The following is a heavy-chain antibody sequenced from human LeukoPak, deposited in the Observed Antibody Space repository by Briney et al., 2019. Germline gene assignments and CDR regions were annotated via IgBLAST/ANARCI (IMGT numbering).Heavy chain of an antibody. D-gene: IGHD5-18*01. CDR2: MNPNSGNT. J-gene: IGHJ6*03. V-gene: IGHV1-8*03. CDR1: GYTFTGYY. Sequence: GASVKVSCKASGYTFTGYYMHWVRQAPGQGLEWMGWMNPNSGNTGYAQKFQGRVTITRNTSISTAYMELSSLRSEDTAVYYCARAPIQLWSLHPIFRPKNYYMDVWGKGTTVTVSS. CDR3: ARAPIQLWSLHPIFRPKNYYMDV.